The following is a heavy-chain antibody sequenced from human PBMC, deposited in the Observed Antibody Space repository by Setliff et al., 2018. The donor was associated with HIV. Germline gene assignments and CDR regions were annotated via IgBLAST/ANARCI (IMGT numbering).Heavy chain of an antibody. CDR2: IVPLVGTP. CDR3: ARDSTFFYGSGTSYNVVY. D-gene: IGHD3-10*01. J-gene: IGHJ4*02. Sequence: SVKVSCKASGGSFSNYPVSWVRQAPGQGLEWMGGIVPLVGTPNYAQKFQGRLTITADKSTRTAYLELSRLSYEDTAVYWCARDSTFFYGSGTSYNVVYWGQGTLVTVS. CDR1: GGSFSNYP. V-gene: IGHV1-69*06.